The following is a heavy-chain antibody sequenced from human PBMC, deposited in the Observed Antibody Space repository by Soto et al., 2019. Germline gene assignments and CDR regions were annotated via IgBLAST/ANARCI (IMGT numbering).Heavy chain of an antibody. CDR3: ARGGYNFTPYGSGP. D-gene: IGHD6-19*01. CDR1: GFTFSSYS. CDR2: ISSSSSYI. V-gene: IGHV3-21*01. J-gene: IGHJ5*02. Sequence: GGSLRLSCAASGFTFSSYSMNWVRQAPGKGLEWVSSISSSSSYIYYADSVKGRFTISRDNAKNSLYLQMNSLRAEDTAVYYCARGGYNFTPYGSGPWGQGTLVTVSS.